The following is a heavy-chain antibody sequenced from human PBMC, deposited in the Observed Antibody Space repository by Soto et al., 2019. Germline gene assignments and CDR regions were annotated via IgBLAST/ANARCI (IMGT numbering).Heavy chain of an antibody. J-gene: IGHJ4*02. CDR2: IYNSGST. V-gene: IGHV4-39*01. Sequence: QVQLQESGPGLVKPSETLSLTCTVSGGSISSSNYYWGWIRQPPGEGLGWIRSIYNSGSTYYNPSLNSRVTISIDTSKNQLSRKLSSVTAADTAGYYCARHLESGSGKHFDYWGQGTLVTVSS. CDR1: GGSISSSNYY. D-gene: IGHD3-10*01. CDR3: ARHLESGSGKHFDY.